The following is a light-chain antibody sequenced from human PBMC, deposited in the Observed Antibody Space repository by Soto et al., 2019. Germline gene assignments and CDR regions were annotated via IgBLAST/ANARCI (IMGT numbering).Light chain of an antibody. CDR3: SSYAGSNNFV. V-gene: IGLV2-8*01. J-gene: IGLJ1*01. CDR2: EVS. CDR1: SSDVGGYNY. Sequence: QSVRTQPPSASGSPGQSVTISCTGTSSDVGGYNYVSWYQQHPGKAPKLMIYEVSERPSGVPDRFSGSKSSNTASLTVPGLQAEDEADYYCSSYAGSNNFVFGTGTKV.